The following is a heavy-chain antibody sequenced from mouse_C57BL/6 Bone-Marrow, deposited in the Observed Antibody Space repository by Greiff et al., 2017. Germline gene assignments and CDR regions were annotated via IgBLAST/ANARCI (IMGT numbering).Heavy chain of an antibody. J-gene: IGHJ2*01. V-gene: IGHV5-9-1*02. Sequence: EVKLVESGEGLVKPGGSLKLSCAASGFTFSSYAMSWVRQTPEKRLEWVAYISSGGDYIYYADTVKGRFTISRDNARNTLYLQMSSLKSEDTAMYYCTRKAPYDYDDGDYFDYWGQGTTLTVSS. CDR2: ISSGGDYI. CDR1: GFTFSSYA. D-gene: IGHD2-4*01. CDR3: TRKAPYDYDDGDYFDY.